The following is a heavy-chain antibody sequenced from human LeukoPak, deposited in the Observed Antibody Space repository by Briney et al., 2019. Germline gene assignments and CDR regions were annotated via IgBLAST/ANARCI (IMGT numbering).Heavy chain of an antibody. CDR1: GFSFSSHW. CDR3: AKLSSGRSPVDY. V-gene: IGHV3-74*01. Sequence: GGSLRLSCEASGFSFSSHWMHWVRQVPGKGLVWVSRIKNDGSSTSYADSVEGRFTISRDNAKNTLYLQMNSLSAEDTAVYYCAKLSSGRSPVDYWGQGTLVTVSS. CDR2: IKNDGSST. J-gene: IGHJ4*02. D-gene: IGHD6-6*01.